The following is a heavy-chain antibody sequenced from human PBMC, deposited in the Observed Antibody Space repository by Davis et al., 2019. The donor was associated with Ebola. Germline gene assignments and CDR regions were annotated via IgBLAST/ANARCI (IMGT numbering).Heavy chain of an antibody. D-gene: IGHD6-13*01. CDR1: GFTFGDYA. Sequence: GESLKISCTASGFTFGDYAMSWFRQAPGKGLEWVGFIRSKAYGGTTEYAASVKGRFTISRDDSKSIAYLQMNSLKTEDTAVYYCTRKPGYSSSGAQDYWGQGTLVTVSS. CDR3: TRKPGYSSSGAQDY. V-gene: IGHV3-49*03. CDR2: IRSKAYGGTT. J-gene: IGHJ4*02.